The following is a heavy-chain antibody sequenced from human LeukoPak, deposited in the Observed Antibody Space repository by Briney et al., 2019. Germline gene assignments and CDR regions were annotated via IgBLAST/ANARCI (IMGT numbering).Heavy chain of an antibody. D-gene: IGHD7-27*01. J-gene: IGHJ3*02. Sequence: GGSLRLSCAASGFTFSSYGMHWVRQAPGKRLEWVAVIWFDGTNKYYADSVKGRFTISRDNSKNTLYLQMNSLRAEDTAVYYCARDANWGFDAFDIWGQGTMVTVSS. CDR2: IWFDGTNK. CDR3: ARDANWGFDAFDI. V-gene: IGHV3-33*01. CDR1: GFTFSSYG.